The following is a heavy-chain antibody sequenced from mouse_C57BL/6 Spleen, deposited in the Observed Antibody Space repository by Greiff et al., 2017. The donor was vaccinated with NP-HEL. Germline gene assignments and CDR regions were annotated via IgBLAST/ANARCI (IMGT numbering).Heavy chain of an antibody. J-gene: IGHJ4*01. CDR1: GYTFTDYE. V-gene: IGHV1-15*01. CDR3: TRYPGTWAMGY. D-gene: IGHD4-1*01. Sequence: QVQLQQSGAELVRPGASVTLSCKASGYTFTDYEMHWVKQTPVHGLEWIGAIDPETGGTAYNQKFKGKAILTADKSSSTAYMELRSLTSEDSAVYYCTRYPGTWAMGYWGQGTSVTVSS. CDR2: IDPETGGT.